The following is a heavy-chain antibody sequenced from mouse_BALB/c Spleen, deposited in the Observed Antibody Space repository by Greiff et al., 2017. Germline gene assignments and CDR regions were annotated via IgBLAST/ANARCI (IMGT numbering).Heavy chain of an antibody. V-gene: IGHV1-9*01. Sequence: QVQLQQSGAELMKPGASVKISCKATGYTFSSYWIEWVKQRPGHGLEWIGEILPGSGSTNYNEKFKGKATFTADTSSNTAYMQLSSLTSEDSAVYNCARGAYGSSYAQFAYWGQEALVTVSA. J-gene: IGHJ3*01. CDR2: ILPGSGST. CDR1: GYTFSSYW. D-gene: IGHD1-1*01. CDR3: ARGAYGSSYAQFAY.